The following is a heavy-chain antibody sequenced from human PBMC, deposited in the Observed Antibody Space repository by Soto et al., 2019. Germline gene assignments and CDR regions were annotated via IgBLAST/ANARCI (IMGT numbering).Heavy chain of an antibody. CDR2: INSDGSST. J-gene: IGHJ6*03. CDR1: GFTFSSYW. D-gene: IGHD3-10*01. CDR3: ARGAYGSGRGGYYYYMDV. Sequence: GGSLRLSCAVSGFTFSSYWMHWVRQAPGKGLVWVSRINSDGSSTSYADSVKGRFTISRDNAKNTLYLQMNSLRAEDTAVYYCARGAYGSGRGGYYYYMDVWGKGTTVTVSS. V-gene: IGHV3-74*01.